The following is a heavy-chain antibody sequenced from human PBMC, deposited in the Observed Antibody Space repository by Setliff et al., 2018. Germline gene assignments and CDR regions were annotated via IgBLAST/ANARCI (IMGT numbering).Heavy chain of an antibody. CDR1: GFTFSNYW. Sequence: GGSLRLSCAASGFTFSNYWMSWVRQAPGKGLEWVANIKQDGSEKYYVDSVKGRFTISRDNAKNPLYLQMNSLRAEDTAVYYCAREFRCAAGSNCSHYWGQGTLVTVSS. D-gene: IGHD6-13*01. CDR2: IKQDGSEK. J-gene: IGHJ4*02. V-gene: IGHV3-7*01. CDR3: AREFRCAAGSNCSHY.